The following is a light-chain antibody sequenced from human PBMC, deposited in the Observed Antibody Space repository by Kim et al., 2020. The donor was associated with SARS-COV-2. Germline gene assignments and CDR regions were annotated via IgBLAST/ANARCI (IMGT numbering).Light chain of an antibody. CDR3: QVWDSSSDHRVV. J-gene: IGLJ2*01. V-gene: IGLV3-21*04. CDR1: RIGSKS. CDR2: YDS. Sequence: PGKTARITCGGTRIGSKSVHWYQQKPGQAPVLVISYDSVRPSGIPERFSGSNSGNTATLTISRVEAGDEADYYCQVWDSSSDHRVVFGGGTQLTVL.